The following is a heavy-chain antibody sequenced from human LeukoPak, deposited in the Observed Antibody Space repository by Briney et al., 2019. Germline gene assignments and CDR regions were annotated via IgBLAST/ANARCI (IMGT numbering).Heavy chain of an antibody. Sequence: PSETLSLTCSVSGASMSSGSYFWTGIRQPAGKGLEWIGRMYTTGSTNYNHTGKSNFTITMEASKNQFSLNLSSVTAADTAVYYCATSPYYFYMDVWGKGTSVIVSS. CDR3: ATSPYYFYMDV. J-gene: IGHJ6*03. CDR1: GASMSSGSYF. CDR2: MYTTGST. V-gene: IGHV4-61*02.